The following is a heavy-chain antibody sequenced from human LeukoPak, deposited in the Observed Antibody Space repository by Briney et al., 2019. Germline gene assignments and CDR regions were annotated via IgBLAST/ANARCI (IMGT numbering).Heavy chain of an antibody. CDR2: IESSSTYI. D-gene: IGHD6-19*01. J-gene: IGHJ6*02. V-gene: IGHV3-21*01. CDR1: GFTLNSYS. Sequence: GGSLRLSCAASGFTLNSYSMNWVRQAPGKGLEWVSSIESSSTYIYYADSVKGRFTVSRNNAENSLYLQMNSLRAEDTAVYYCSRVLYSSGWVFGGYCAMDVWGQGTTVTVSS. CDR3: SRVLYSSGWVFGGYCAMDV.